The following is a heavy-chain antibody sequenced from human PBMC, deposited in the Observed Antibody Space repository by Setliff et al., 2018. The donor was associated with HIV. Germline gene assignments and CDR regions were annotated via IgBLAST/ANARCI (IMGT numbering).Heavy chain of an antibody. D-gene: IGHD3-16*01. J-gene: IGHJ4*01. CDR2: ISAYNGNT. CDR1: AYTFTDYG. Sequence: ASVKVSCKASAYTFTDYGISWVRQAPGQGLEWMGWISAYNGNTNYAQKLQGRVTMTTDTSTSTAYMELRSLKSEDTAMYFCAAGPFNWGQYFWGHGTLVTVSS. CDR3: AAGPFNWGQYF. V-gene: IGHV1-18*01.